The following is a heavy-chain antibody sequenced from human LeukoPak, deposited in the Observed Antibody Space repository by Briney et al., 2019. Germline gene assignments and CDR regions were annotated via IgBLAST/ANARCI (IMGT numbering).Heavy chain of an antibody. J-gene: IGHJ4*02. CDR3: ARALRIYYYFDY. CDR2: FSPSGGGT. CDR1: GFTFSRYA. Sequence: PGGSLRLSCEASGFTFSRYAMNWVRQAPGKGLEWVSAFSPSGGGTYYADSVKGRFTISRDNSKNTLYLQMNSLRAEDTAVYYCARALRIYYYFDYWGQGTLVTVSS. D-gene: IGHD1-26*01. V-gene: IGHV3-23*01.